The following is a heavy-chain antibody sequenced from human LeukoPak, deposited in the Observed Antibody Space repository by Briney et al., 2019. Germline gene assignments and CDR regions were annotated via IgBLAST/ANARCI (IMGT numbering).Heavy chain of an antibody. V-gene: IGHV3-23*01. CDR3: AKDDDGHHHGVDH. J-gene: IGHJ4*02. CDR2: IGYSAGDT. D-gene: IGHD4-17*01. CDR1: GFTVSSYA. Sequence: GGSLRLSCADSGFTVSSYAMTWVRQAPGKGLEWVSGIGYSAGDTNYADSVKGRFTISRDNTMNTLYLQMNSLRVDDTALYYCAKDDDGHHHGVDHWGQGTLVTVSS.